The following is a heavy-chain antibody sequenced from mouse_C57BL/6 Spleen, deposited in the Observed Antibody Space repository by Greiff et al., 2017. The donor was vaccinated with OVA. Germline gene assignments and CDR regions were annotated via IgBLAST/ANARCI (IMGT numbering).Heavy chain of an antibody. V-gene: IGHV1-15*01. J-gene: IGHJ1*03. CDR3: TRATGTSWYFDV. CDR1: GYTFTDYE. D-gene: IGHD4-1*02. CDR2: IDPETGGT. Sequence: QVQLQQSGAELVRPGASVTLSCKASGYTFTDYEMHWVKQTPVHGLEWIGAIDPETGGTAYNQKFKGKAILTADKSSSTAYMELRSLTSEDSAVYYCTRATGTSWYFDVWGTGTTVTVSS.